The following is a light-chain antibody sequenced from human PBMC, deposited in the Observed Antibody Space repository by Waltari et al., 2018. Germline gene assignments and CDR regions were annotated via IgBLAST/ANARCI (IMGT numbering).Light chain of an antibody. CDR1: ISDVVGLNF. V-gene: IGLV2-14*03. CDR2: GVS. J-gene: IGLJ3*02. Sequence: QSAPTPPPFMSGSTEQLVTIPCPGTISDVVGLNFLSMYQQHPGKAPKFVIYGVSNRASVVSHRFSGSKSGNTASLTISGLEPEDEADYYCCSFTTSYTWVFGGGTRLTVL. CDR3: CSFTTSYTWV.